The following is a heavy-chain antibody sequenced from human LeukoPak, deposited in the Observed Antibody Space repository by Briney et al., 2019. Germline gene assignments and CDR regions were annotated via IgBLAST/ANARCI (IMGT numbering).Heavy chain of an antibody. CDR1: GGSISSYY. J-gene: IGHJ4*02. CDR2: IYYSGST. CDR3: ARGSMGRWLQPFDY. D-gene: IGHD5-24*01. V-gene: IGHV4-59*01. Sequence: SETLSLTCTVSGGSISSYYWSWIRQPPGKGLEWIGYIYYSGSTNYNPSLKSRVTISVDTSKNPCSLKLRSVTAADTAVYYCARGSMGRWLQPFDYWGQGTLVTVSS.